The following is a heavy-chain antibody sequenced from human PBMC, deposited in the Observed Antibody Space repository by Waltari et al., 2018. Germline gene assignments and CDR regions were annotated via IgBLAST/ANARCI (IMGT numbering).Heavy chain of an antibody. V-gene: IGHV4-4*02. CDR2: LYHSGST. CDR1: GGSINSSNW. CDR3: ARTRGYSYGIYYYYYYGMDV. D-gene: IGHD5-18*01. Sequence: QVQLQESGPGLVKPSGTLSLTCAVSGGSINSSNWWSWFRQPPGKVLEWIGELYHSGSTNDNPSLKSRDTISVDKAKNQFSLKMNAVTAADTAVYYGARTRGYSYGIYYYYYYGMDVWGHGTTVTVSS. J-gene: IGHJ6*02.